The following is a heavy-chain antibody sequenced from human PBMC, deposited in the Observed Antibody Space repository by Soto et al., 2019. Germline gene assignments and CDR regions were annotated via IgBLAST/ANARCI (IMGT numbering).Heavy chain of an antibody. CDR2: IYYSGST. J-gene: IGHJ4*02. CDR1: GGSISSSSYY. Sequence: PAETLSLTCTVSGGSISSSSYYWGWIRQPPGKGLEWIGSIYYSGSTYYNPSLKSRVTISVDTSKNQFSLKLSSVTAADTAVYYCASSVSLGSYYFDYWGQGTLVTVSS. CDR3: ASSVSLGSYYFDY. D-gene: IGHD3-10*01. V-gene: IGHV4-39*01.